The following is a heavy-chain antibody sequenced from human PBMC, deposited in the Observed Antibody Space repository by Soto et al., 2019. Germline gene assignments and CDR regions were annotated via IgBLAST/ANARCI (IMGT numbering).Heavy chain of an antibody. CDR3: ASAKHDYGDYRLVAYYYYMDV. Sequence: AASVKVSCKASGYTFTSYDINWVRQATGQGLEWMGWMNPNSGNTGYAQKFQGRVTMTRNTSISTAYMELSSLRSEDTAVYYCASAKHDYGDYRLVAYYYYMDVWGKGTTVTVSS. J-gene: IGHJ6*03. V-gene: IGHV1-8*01. CDR2: MNPNSGNT. D-gene: IGHD4-17*01. CDR1: GYTFTSYD.